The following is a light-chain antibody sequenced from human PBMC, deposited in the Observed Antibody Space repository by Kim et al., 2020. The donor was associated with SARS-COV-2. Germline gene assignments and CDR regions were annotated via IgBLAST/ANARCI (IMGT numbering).Light chain of an antibody. V-gene: IGLV3-1*01. CDR2: QDS. CDR3: QAWDSSTYV. Sequence: SYELTQPPSVSVSPGQTASNTCSGDKLGDKYACWYQQKPGQSPVLVIYQDSKRPSGIPERFSGSNSGNTATLTISGTQAMDEADYYCQAWDSSTYVFGTG. CDR1: KLGDKY. J-gene: IGLJ1*01.